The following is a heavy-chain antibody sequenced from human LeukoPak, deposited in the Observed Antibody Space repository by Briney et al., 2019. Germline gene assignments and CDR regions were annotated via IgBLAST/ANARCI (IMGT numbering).Heavy chain of an antibody. CDR1: GGSINNYY. J-gene: IGHJ4*02. Sequence: PSETLSFTCTVSGGSINNYYWSWIRQPPGKGLEWIGYIFYSGSTGYNPSLKSRVTISVDTSRNQFSLKLSSVTAADTAVYYCAREPRITMVRGVIIGYFDYWGQGTLVTVSS. CDR3: AREPRITMVRGVIIGYFDY. CDR2: IFYSGST. D-gene: IGHD3-10*01. V-gene: IGHV4-59*01.